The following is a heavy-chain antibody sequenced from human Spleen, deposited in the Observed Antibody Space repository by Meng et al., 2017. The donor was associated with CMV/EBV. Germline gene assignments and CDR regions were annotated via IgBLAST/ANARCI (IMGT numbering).Heavy chain of an antibody. CDR2: IDTDGST. D-gene: IGHD6-13*01. CDR1: GFTVSSSY. Sequence: VGSLRLSCATSGFTVSSSYMHWVRQAPGKGLEWVSFIDTDGSTSYADFVGGRFTISRDTSKNTLYLQMNSLRAEDTAVYYCARDLPSSWYRNGMDVWGQGTTVTVSS. J-gene: IGHJ6*02. CDR3: ARDLPSSWYRNGMDV. V-gene: IGHV3-66*02.